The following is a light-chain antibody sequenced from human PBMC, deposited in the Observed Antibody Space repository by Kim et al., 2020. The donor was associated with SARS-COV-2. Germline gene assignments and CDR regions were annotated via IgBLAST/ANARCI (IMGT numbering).Light chain of an antibody. J-gene: IGLJ3*02. Sequence: GPKPRITCSGVALLNKYASWYQQKSGQAPVLVIYEDRKRPSVIPDRFSGSVSGTMATLTISGAHVEDEADYYCYSTDSSGNHWVIGGGTQLTVL. CDR1: ALLNKY. CDR2: EDR. V-gene: IGLV3-10*01. CDR3: YSTDSSGNHWV.